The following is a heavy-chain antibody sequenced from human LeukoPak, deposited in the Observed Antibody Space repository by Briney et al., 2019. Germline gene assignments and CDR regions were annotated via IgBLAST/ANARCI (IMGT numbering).Heavy chain of an antibody. CDR3: ARAPVGVVAATDGAFDI. V-gene: IGHV4-31*03. J-gene: IGHJ3*02. D-gene: IGHD2-15*01. CDR2: IYYSGST. CDR1: GGSISSGGYY. Sequence: SETLSLTCTVSGGSISSGGYYWSWIRQHPGQGLVWIGYIYYSGSTYCNPSLKSRVTISVDRSKNQFSLKLSSVTAADTAVYYCARAPVGVVAATDGAFDIWGQGAMVTVSS.